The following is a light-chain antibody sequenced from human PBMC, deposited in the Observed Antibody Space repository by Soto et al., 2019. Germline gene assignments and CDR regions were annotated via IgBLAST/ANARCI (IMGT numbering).Light chain of an antibody. CDR1: QSVNSW. V-gene: IGKV1-5*01. J-gene: IGKJ1*01. CDR2: SVS. CDR3: QQFSSYSRT. Sequence: DIQMTQSPSRLSAYVGDRVTITCRGSQSVNSWLAWYQQKPGRAPKLLTYSVSNLDSGVPSRFSGSGSGTEFTLTTSSLQPDDFGTYYCQQFSSYSRTFGQGTKVEMK.